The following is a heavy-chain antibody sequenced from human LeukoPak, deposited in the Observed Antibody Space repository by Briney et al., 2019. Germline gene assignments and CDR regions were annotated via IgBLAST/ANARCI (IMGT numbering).Heavy chain of an antibody. CDR3: ARYYDGYFDY. D-gene: IGHD3-22*01. CDR2: IYYSGST. V-gene: IGHV4-59*08. J-gene: IGHJ4*02. Sequence: SETLSLTCTVSVGSISSYYWSWIRQPPGKGLEWIGYIYYSGSTNYNPSLKSRVTISVDTSKNQFSLKLSSVTAADTAVYYCARYYDGYFDYWGQGTLVTVSS. CDR1: VGSISSYY.